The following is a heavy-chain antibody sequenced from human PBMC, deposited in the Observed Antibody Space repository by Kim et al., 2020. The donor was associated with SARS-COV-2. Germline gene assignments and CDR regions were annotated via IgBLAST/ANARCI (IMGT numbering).Heavy chain of an antibody. V-gene: IGHV1-69*04. J-gene: IGHJ6*03. CDR3: AAEADTRGGDYYYYYYMDV. CDR2: IIPILGIA. Sequence: SVKVSCKASGGTFSSYAISWVRQAPGQGLEWMGRIIPILGIANYAQKFQGRVTITADKSTSTAYMELSSLRSEDTAVYYCAAEADTRGGDYYYYYYMDVWGKGTTVTVSS. CDR1: GGTFSSYA. D-gene: IGHD3-16*01.